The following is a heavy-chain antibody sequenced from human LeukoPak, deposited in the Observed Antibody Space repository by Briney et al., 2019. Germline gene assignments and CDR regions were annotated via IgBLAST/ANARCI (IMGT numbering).Heavy chain of an antibody. J-gene: IGHJ4*02. CDR3: ASPNGVSIDY. CDR2: IFHSGTT. CDR1: GYSISSGYY. V-gene: IGHV4-38-2*02. Sequence: SETLSLTCTVSGYSISSGYYWGWIRQPPGKGLEWIGSIFHSGTTYSNPSLQGRVTLSVDTSKNQFSLNLTSVTAADMAIYYCASPNGVSIDYWGQGILVTVSS. D-gene: IGHD3-10*01.